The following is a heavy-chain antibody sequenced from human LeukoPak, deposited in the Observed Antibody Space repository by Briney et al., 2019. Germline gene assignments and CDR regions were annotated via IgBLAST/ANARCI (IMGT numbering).Heavy chain of an antibody. CDR3: ARSRYYDFWSGYYARPYFDY. CDR1: GFTCSDYY. Sequence: GGSLRLSCAASGFTCSDYYMSWIRQAPGKGLEWVSYISSSGSTIYYADSVKGRFTISRDNAKNSLYLQMNSLRAEDTAVYYCARSRYYDFWSGYYARPYFDYWGQGTLVTVSS. J-gene: IGHJ4*02. V-gene: IGHV3-11*01. D-gene: IGHD3-3*01. CDR2: ISSSGSTI.